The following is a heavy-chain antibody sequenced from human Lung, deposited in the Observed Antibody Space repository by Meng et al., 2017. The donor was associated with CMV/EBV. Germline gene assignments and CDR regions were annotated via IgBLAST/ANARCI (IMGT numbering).Heavy chain of an antibody. V-gene: IGHV3-43*01. CDR2: ISWDGGST. J-gene: IGHJ4*02. CDR3: ARGYDSSGYLDY. D-gene: IGHD3-22*01. CDR1: GFTFDDYT. Sequence: EVQLVESGGVVVQRGGSLRLSCVASGFTFDDYTMHWVRQPPGKGLEWVSLISWDGGSTYYADSVEGRFTISRDNMKNSLYLQMNTLTSEDTALYYCARGYDSSGYLDYWGQGTLGIVSS.